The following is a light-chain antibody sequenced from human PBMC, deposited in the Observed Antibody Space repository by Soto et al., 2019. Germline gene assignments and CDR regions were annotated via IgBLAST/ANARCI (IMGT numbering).Light chain of an antibody. CDR2: VAS. Sequence: DIQLTQSPSSLSASVGDRVTITCRASEGIRSNLGWYQQKPGKAPKLLISVASNLQSGVPSRFSGSGSGTEFTLTISSLQPEDFATYYCLQHNYYPRTFGQGTKVEIK. CDR1: EGIRSN. CDR3: LQHNYYPRT. V-gene: IGKV1-17*01. J-gene: IGKJ1*01.